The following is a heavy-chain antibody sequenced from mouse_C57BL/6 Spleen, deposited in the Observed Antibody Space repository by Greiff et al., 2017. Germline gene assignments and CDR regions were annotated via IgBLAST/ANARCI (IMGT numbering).Heavy chain of an antibody. J-gene: IGHJ2*01. CDR1: GYTFTSYW. Sequence: QVQLQQPGAELVRPGSSVKLSCKASGYTFTSYWMDWVKQRPGQGLEWIGNIYPSDSETHYNQQFKDKATLTVDKSSSTAYMQLSSRTSEDSAVYYCARDRDGYYYFDYWGQGTTLTVSS. V-gene: IGHV1-61*01. CDR3: ARDRDGYYYFDY. CDR2: IYPSDSET. D-gene: IGHD2-3*01.